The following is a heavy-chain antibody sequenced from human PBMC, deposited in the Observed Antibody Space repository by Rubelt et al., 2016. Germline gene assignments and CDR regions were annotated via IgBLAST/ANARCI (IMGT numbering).Heavy chain of an antibody. J-gene: IGHJ4*02. CDR2: INHSGST. D-gene: IGHD3-3*01. Sequence: QLQLQESGPGLVKPSETLSLTCTVSGGSISSSSYYWGWIRQPPGKGLEWIGEINHSGSTNYNPSLKGRVTISVDTSKNQFSLKLSSVTAADTAVYYCARVVYDFWSGYCFDYWGQGTLVTVSS. CDR3: ARVVYDFWSGYCFDY. CDR1: GGSISSSSYY. V-gene: IGHV4-39*07.